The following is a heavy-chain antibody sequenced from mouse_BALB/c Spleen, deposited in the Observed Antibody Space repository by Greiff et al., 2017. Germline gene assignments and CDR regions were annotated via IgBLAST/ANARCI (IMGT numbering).Heavy chain of an antibody. V-gene: IGHV1S135*01. D-gene: IGHD1-1*01. CDR3: ARSSLAWFAY. J-gene: IGHJ3*01. CDR2: INTYNGGT. CDR1: GYAFTSYN. Sequence: EVQLQQSGPELVKPGASVKVSCKASGYAFTSYNMYWVKQSHGKSLEWIGYINTYNGGTSYNQRFKGKATFTVDKSSITVYMHLNSLTSEDSAVYDCARSSLAWFAYWGQGTLVTVSA.